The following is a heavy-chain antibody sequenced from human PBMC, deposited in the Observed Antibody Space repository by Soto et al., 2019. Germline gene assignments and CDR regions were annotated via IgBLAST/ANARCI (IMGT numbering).Heavy chain of an antibody. CDR1: GFIFRTYW. CDR3: VRDLAD. V-gene: IGHV3-74*01. CDR2: INSDGTTT. Sequence: EVQLVESGGGLVQPGGSLRLSCAASGFIFRTYWMHWLRQVPGKGLVWVSRINSDGTTTSYADSVKGRFTISRDNAKNTLYLQMNSLRAEDTAVYYCVRDLADWGQGTWSPSPQ. D-gene: IGHD3-3*02. J-gene: IGHJ4*02.